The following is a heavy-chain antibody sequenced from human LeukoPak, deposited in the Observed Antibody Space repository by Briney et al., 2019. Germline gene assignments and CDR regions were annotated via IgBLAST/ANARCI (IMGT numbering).Heavy chain of an antibody. J-gene: IGHJ4*02. Sequence: GGSLRLSCAASGFTFSNYAMSWVRQAPGKGLEWVSAISGSGGSTYYADSVKGRFTISRDNSKNTLYLQMNSLRAEDTAVYYCAKEMDYYDSSGYYSAGAYWGQGTLVTVSS. D-gene: IGHD3-22*01. CDR2: ISGSGGST. CDR3: AKEMDYYDSSGYYSAGAY. V-gene: IGHV3-23*01. CDR1: GFTFSNYA.